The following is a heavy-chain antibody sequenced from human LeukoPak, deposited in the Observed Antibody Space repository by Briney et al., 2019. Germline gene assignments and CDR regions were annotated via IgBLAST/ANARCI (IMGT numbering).Heavy chain of an antibody. CDR2: MNPNSGNT. J-gene: IGHJ6*03. D-gene: IGHD3-10*01. CDR1: GYTFTSYD. Sequence: SVKVSCKASGYTFTSYDINWVRQPTGQGLECMGWMNPNSGNTGYAQKFQGRVTMTRNTSISTAYMELSSLRSEDTAVSYCARGRKVRGVIITYYYYYYMDVWGKGTTVTISS. V-gene: IGHV1-8*01. CDR3: ARGRKVRGVIITYYYYYYMDV.